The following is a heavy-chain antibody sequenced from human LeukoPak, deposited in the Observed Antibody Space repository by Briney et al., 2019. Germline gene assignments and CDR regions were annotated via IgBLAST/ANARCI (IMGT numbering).Heavy chain of an antibody. CDR1: GFTFSSYE. Sequence: GSLRLSCATSGFTFSSYEMNWVRQAPGKGLEWVSYIGSSGSTIYYADSVKGRFTISRDNAKNSLYLQMNSLRAEDTAVYYCACSGYYQIDHWGQGTLVTVSS. J-gene: IGHJ1*01. D-gene: IGHD3-22*01. CDR2: IGSSGSTI. V-gene: IGHV3-48*03. CDR3: ACSGYYQIDH.